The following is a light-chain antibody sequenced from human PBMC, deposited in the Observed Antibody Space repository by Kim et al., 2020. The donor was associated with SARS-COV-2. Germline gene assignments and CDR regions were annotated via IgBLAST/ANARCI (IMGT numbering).Light chain of an antibody. V-gene: IGLV3-1*01. CDR1: KLGDKY. Sequence: VSPGSTASITCSGDKLGDKYACWYQQKPGQSPVLVIYQDSKRPSGIPERFSGSNSGNTATLTISGTQAMDEADYYCQAWDSSTGGVFGGGTKVTVL. CDR3: QAWDSSTGGV. CDR2: QDS. J-gene: IGLJ2*01.